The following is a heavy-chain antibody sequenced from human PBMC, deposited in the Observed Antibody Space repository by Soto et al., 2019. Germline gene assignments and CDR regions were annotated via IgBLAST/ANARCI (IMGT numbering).Heavy chain of an antibody. CDR2: ISGSDGIT. V-gene: IGHV3-23*01. CDR3: AKGFHIKFGTILPPWYFDY. D-gene: IGHD3-16*01. J-gene: IGHJ4*02. CDR1: GFTFSSYA. Sequence: QLLESGGGLIQPGGSLRLSCAASGFTFSSYAMSWVRQAPGKGLEWVSSISGSDGITYYGDSVKGRFTISRDNSKNTLYLQMNSLRADDTAVYFCAKGFHIKFGTILPPWYFDYWGQGTLVTVSS.